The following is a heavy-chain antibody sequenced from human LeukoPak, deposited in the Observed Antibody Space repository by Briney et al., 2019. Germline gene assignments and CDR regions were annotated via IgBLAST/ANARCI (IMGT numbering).Heavy chain of an antibody. J-gene: IGHJ4*02. Sequence: ASVKVSCKASGGTFSSYAISWVRQAPGQGLERMGWINPNSGGTNYAQKFQGRVTMTRDTSISTAYMELSRLRSDDTAVYYCARDSAEVYAIFDYWGQGTLVTVSS. D-gene: IGHD2-8*01. CDR1: GGTFSSYA. CDR3: ARDSAEVYAIFDY. V-gene: IGHV1-2*02. CDR2: INPNSGGT.